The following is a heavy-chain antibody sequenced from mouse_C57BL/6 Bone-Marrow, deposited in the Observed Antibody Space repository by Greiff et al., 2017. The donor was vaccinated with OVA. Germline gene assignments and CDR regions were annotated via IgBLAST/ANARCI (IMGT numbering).Heavy chain of an antibody. CDR1: GYTFTDYE. V-gene: IGHV1-15*01. Sequence: QVQLKQSGAELVRPGASVTLSCKASGYTFTDYEMHWVKQTPVHGLEWIGAIDPETGGTAYNQKFKGKAILTADKSSSTAYMELRSLTSEDSAVYYCTRRVYYGRTLRDYWGQGTTLTVSS. J-gene: IGHJ2*01. D-gene: IGHD1-1*01. CDR3: TRRVYYGRTLRDY. CDR2: IDPETGGT.